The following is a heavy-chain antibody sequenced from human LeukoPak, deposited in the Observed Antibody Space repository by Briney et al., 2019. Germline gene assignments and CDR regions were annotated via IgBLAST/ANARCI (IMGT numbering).Heavy chain of an antibody. CDR1: GFTFSTYG. D-gene: IGHD3-9*01. CDR3: AKDQGYFTSAGY. V-gene: IGHV3-30*02. J-gene: IGHJ4*02. CDR2: IQYDGSNK. Sequence: GGSLRLSCAASGFTFSTYGMHWVRQAPGKGLEWVAFIQYDGSNKYYTDSVKGRFTTSRDSSKNTLYLQMNSLRVEDTAVYYCAKDQGYFTSAGYWGQGTLVTVSS.